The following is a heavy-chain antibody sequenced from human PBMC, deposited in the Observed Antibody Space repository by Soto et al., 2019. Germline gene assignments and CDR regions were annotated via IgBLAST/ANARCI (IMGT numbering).Heavy chain of an antibody. V-gene: IGHV4-59*01. CDR2: IYYSRST. CDR3: ARSTGYGDSYFDY. D-gene: IGHD4-17*01. Sequence: SETLSLTCTVFGGSISTYYWNWIRQPPGKGLEWIGYIYYSRSTNYNPSLKSRVSISGDTSKNQLSLKLSSVTAADTAVYYCARSTGYGDSYFDYWGLGTLVTVSS. CDR1: GGSISTYY. J-gene: IGHJ4*02.